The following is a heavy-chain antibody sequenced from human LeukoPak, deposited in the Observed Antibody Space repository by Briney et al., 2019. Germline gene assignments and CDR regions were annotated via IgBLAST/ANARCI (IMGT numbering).Heavy chain of an antibody. CDR1: GYSLTSYF. CDR3: AREPPAAGYYDY. D-gene: IGHD6-13*01. J-gene: IGHJ4*02. V-gene: IGHV1-46*01. Sequence: ASVKVSCKASGYSLTSYFMHWVRQAPGQGLEWVGVINPSGDGTSYTQKFQGRVTMTRDMSTSTVFMELTSLRSEDTAVYFCAREPPAAGYYDYWGQGTLVTVSS. CDR2: INPSGDGT.